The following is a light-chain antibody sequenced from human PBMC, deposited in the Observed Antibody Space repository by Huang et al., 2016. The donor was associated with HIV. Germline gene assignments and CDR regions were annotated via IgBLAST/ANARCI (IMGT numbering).Light chain of an antibody. V-gene: IGKV3-15*01. CDR1: QSVRDK. CDR2: ATS. CDR3: QQYESWPPLT. J-gene: IGKJ4*01. Sequence: EIVMTQSPDTLSVSPGERATRSCRASQSVRDKLAWYQQKPGQAPRLLLHATSTRAAGVPARVSGSGSGTEFTLTSSSLQSEDCGVYYCQQYESWPPLTFGGGTKVEIK.